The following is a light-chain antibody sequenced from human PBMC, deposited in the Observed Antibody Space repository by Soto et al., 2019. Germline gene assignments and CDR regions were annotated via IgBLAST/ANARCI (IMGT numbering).Light chain of an antibody. J-gene: IGLJ1*01. V-gene: IGLV2-14*03. CDR1: ISDVGGNKF. CDR2: DVS. Sequence: QSVLTQPASVSGSPGQSITISCTGTISDVGGNKFVSWYQQYPGKAPKLMICDVSNRPSGVSNRFSGSKSGNTASLTISGLQAEDEADYYCSSFTGTNYVFGTGTKV. CDR3: SSFTGTNYV.